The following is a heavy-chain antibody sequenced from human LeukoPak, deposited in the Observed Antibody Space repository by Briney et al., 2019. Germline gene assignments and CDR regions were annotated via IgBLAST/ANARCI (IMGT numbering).Heavy chain of an antibody. CDR1: GFTFSSFA. CDR3: ARESDASDAFDI. V-gene: IGHV3-23*01. J-gene: IGHJ3*02. CDR2: FSETNSGI. Sequence: GGSLRLSCAASGFTFSSFAMSWVRQAPGKGLEWVSGFSETNSGIYYADSVKGRFTISRDNSRNTLYLQMNSLRAEDTAVYYCARESDASDAFDIWGQGTMVTVSS. D-gene: IGHD2-2*01.